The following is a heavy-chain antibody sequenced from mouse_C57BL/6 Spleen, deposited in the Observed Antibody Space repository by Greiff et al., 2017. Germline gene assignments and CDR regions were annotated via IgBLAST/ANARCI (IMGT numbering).Heavy chain of an antibody. CDR2: IDPSDSYT. V-gene: IGHV1-69*01. CDR1: GYTFTSYW. Sequence: VQLQQPGAELVMPGASVKLSCKASGYTFTSYWMHWVKQRPGQGLEWIGEIDPSDSYTNYNQKFKGKSTLTVDKSSSTAYMQLSSLTSEDSAVYYCARYYGSSYVYYAMDYWGQGTSVTVSS. D-gene: IGHD1-1*01. J-gene: IGHJ4*01. CDR3: ARYYGSSYVYYAMDY.